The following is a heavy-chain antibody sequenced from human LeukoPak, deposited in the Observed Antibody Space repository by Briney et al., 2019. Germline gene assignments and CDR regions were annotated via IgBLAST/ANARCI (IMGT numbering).Heavy chain of an antibody. CDR2: IIPIFGTA. D-gene: IGHD5-18*01. J-gene: IGHJ6*03. V-gene: IGHV1-69*05. CDR3: ARGLSRGYSYGAESYYYYMDV. CDR1: GGTFSSYA. Sequence: SVKVSCKASGGTFSSYAISWVRQAPGQGLEWMGGIIPIFGTANYAQKFQGRVTITTDESTSTAYMELSSLRSEDTAVYYCARGLSRGYSYGAESYYYYMDVWGKGTTVTVSS.